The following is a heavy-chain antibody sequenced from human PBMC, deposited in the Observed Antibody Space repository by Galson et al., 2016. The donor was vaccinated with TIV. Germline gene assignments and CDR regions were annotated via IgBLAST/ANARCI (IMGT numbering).Heavy chain of an antibody. CDR2: IVVGSGNT. D-gene: IGHD3-22*01. CDR3: AAFPFYYDNSGTPFDY. CDR1: GFIFTSSA. V-gene: IGHV1-58*01. Sequence: SVKVSCKASGFIFTSSAVQWVRQARGQRLEWIGWIVVGSGNTNYAQNFQERVTNTRDMSTSTVYMELSSLRPEDTAVYYCAAFPFYYDNSGTPFDYWGQGTLVTVSS. J-gene: IGHJ4*02.